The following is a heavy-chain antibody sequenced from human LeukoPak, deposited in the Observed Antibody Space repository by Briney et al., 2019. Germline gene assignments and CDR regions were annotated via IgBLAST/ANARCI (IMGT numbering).Heavy chain of an antibody. V-gene: IGHV3-30*02. D-gene: IGHD3-9*01. CDR1: GFTFSSYG. J-gene: IGHJ4*02. CDR3: AKTRYFDWPFDY. CDR2: IRYDGSNK. Sequence: PGGSLRLSCAASGFTFSSYGMHWVRQAPGKGLEWVAFIRYDGSNKYYADSVKGRFTISRDNSKNTLYLQMNSLRAEDTAVYYCAKTRYFDWPFDYWGQGTLVTVSS.